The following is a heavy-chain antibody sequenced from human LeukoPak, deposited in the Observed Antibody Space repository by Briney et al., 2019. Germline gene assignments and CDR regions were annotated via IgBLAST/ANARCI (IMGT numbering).Heavy chain of an antibody. V-gene: IGHV1-69*13. J-gene: IGHJ4*02. Sequence: GASVKVSCKASGGTFSSYAISWVRQAPGQGLEWMGGIIPIFGTANYAQKFQGRVTITADESTSTAYMELSSLRSEDTAVYYCARDRGGYSGYDSGVGIFDYWGQGTLVTVSS. CDR1: GGTFSSYA. CDR2: IIPIFGTA. D-gene: IGHD5-12*01. CDR3: ARDRGGYSGYDSGVGIFDY.